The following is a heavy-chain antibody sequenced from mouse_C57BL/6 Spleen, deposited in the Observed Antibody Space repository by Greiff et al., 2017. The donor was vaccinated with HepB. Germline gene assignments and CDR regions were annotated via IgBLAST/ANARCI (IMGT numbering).Heavy chain of an antibody. CDR3: VRQGDWGYFDY. Sequence: EVMLVESGGGLVQPKGSLKLSCAASGFSFNTYAMNWVRQAPGKGLEWVARIRSKSNNYATYYADSVKDRFTISRDDSESMLYLQMNNLKTEDTAMYYCVRQGDWGYFDYWGQGTTLTVSS. CDR2: IRSKSNNYAT. J-gene: IGHJ2*01. CDR1: GFSFNTYA. V-gene: IGHV10-1*01. D-gene: IGHD4-1*01.